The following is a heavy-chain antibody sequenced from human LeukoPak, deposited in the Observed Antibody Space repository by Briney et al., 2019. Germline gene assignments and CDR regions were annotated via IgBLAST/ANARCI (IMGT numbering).Heavy chain of an antibody. Sequence: GESLKISCKGSGYTFTNYWIGWVRQMPGKGLEWMGIIYPGDSDTRYSPSFQGQVTISAGTSITTAYLQWSSLKASDTAMYYCAVRILGAPFDYWGQGTLVTVSS. J-gene: IGHJ4*02. V-gene: IGHV5-51*01. D-gene: IGHD1-26*01. CDR3: AVRILGAPFDY. CDR2: IYPGDSDT. CDR1: GYTFTNYW.